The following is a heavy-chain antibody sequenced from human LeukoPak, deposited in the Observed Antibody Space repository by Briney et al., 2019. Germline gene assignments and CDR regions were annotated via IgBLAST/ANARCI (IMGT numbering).Heavy chain of an antibody. Sequence: ASVKVSCKASGDTFSSYDISWVRQAPGQGLEWMGGIIPIFGTANYAQKFQGRVTITADESTSTAHMELSSLISEDTAVYYCAVCVRYCSSTSCFDAFDIWGQGAMVTVS. CDR2: IIPIFGTA. V-gene: IGHV1-69*13. J-gene: IGHJ3*02. D-gene: IGHD2-2*01. CDR1: GDTFSSYD. CDR3: AVCVRYCSSTSCFDAFDI.